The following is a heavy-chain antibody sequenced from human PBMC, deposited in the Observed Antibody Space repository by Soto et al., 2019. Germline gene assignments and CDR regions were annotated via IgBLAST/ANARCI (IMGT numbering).Heavy chain of an antibody. CDR3: AKDRRRFGELLVYYFDY. Sequence: GGSLRLSCAASGFTFSSYAMSWVRQAPGKGLEWVSAISGSGGSTYYADSVKGRFTISRDNSKNTLYLQMNSLRAEDTAVYYCAKDRRRFGELLVYYFDYWGQGTLVTVSS. CDR1: GFTFSSYA. CDR2: ISGSGGST. J-gene: IGHJ4*02. D-gene: IGHD3-10*01. V-gene: IGHV3-23*01.